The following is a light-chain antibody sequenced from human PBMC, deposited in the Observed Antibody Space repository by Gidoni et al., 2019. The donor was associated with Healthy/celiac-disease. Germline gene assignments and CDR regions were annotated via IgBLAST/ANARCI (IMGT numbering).Light chain of an antibody. CDR2: AAS. V-gene: IGKV1-39*01. J-gene: IGKJ1*01. Sequence: DLKITQSPSSLSASVGDRVTITCRASQSISSYLNWYQQKPGKAPKLLIYAASSLQSGVPSRFSGSGSGTDFTLTISSLQPEDFATYYCQQSYSTPWTFGQGTKVEIK. CDR3: QQSYSTPWT. CDR1: QSISSY.